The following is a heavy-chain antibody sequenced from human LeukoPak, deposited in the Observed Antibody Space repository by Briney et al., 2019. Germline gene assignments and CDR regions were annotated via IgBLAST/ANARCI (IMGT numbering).Heavy chain of an antibody. CDR1: GGTFSSYA. D-gene: IGHD3-3*01. CDR3: ARDKLDDFWSGYYIGWFDP. CDR2: IIPIFGTA. J-gene: IGHJ5*02. Sequence: SVKVSCKASGGTFSSYAISWVRQAPGQGLEWMGRIIPIFGTANYAQKFQGRATITTDESTSTAYMELSSLRSEDTAVYYCARDKLDDFWSGYYIGWFDPWGQGTLVTVSS. V-gene: IGHV1-69*05.